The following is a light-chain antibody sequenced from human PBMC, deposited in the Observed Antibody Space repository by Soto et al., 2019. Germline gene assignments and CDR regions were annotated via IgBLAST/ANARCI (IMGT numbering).Light chain of an antibody. CDR3: QQYGSSHLWT. J-gene: IGKJ1*01. V-gene: IGKV3-20*01. CDR2: GAS. Sequence: EIGLTQSPGTLSWSPGERATLSCGGSQSVSSSYLAWYQQKPGQAPRLLIYGASSRATGIPDRFSGSGSGTDFTLTISRLEPEDFAVYYCQQYGSSHLWTFGHGTKVDIK. CDR1: QSVSSSY.